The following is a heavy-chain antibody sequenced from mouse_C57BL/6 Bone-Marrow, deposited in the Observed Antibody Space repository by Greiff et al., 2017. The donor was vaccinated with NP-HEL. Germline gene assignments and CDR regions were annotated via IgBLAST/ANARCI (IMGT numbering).Heavy chain of an antibody. D-gene: IGHD1-1*01. CDR1: GFSLTSYG. Sequence: QVQLKESGPGLVQPSQSLSITCTVSGFSLTSYGVHWVRQSPGKGLEWLGVIWSGGRTDYNAAFISRLSISKDNSKSQVFFKMNSLQADDTAIYYCASYYGGGYFDYWGQGTTLTVSS. J-gene: IGHJ2*01. CDR2: IWSGGRT. V-gene: IGHV2-2*01. CDR3: ASYYGGGYFDY.